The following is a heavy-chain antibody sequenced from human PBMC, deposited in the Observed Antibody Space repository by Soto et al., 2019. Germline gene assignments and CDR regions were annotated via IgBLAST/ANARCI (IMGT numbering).Heavy chain of an antibody. CDR1: GYTFTSYA. CDR2: NNAGNGNT. J-gene: IGHJ6*02. D-gene: IGHD2-15*01. CDR3: ARGGRSSLGMDL. V-gene: IGHV1-3*01. Sequence: QVQLVKSGAEVKKPGASVKVSCKASGYTFTSYAMHWVRQAPGQRLEWMGWNNAGNGNTKYSQKSQGRVTITRDTSASTAYMELSSLRSEETAVYYCARGGRSSLGMDLWGQGTTVTVSS.